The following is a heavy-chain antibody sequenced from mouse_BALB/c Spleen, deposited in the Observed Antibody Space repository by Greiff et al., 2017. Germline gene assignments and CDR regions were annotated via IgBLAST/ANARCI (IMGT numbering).Heavy chain of an antibody. J-gene: IGHJ4*01. CDR1: GFTFNTYA. CDR3: VRMPLYAMDY. CDR2: IRSKSNNYAT. D-gene: IGHD6-1*01. V-gene: IGHV10-1*02. Sequence: EVQLVESGGGLVQPKGSLKLSCAASGFTFNTYAMNWVRQAPGKGLEWVARIRSKSNNYATYYADSVKDRFTISRDDSQSMLYLQMNNLKTEDTAMYYCVRMPLYAMDYWGQGTSVTVSS.